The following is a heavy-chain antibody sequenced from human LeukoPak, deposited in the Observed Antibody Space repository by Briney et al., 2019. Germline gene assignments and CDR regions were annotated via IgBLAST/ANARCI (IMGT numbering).Heavy chain of an antibody. CDR3: AKEPTYGDYSYFDY. D-gene: IGHD4-17*01. CDR1: GFTFGDYT. J-gene: IGHJ4*02. CDR2: IRFKAYGGTT. V-gene: IGHV3-49*04. Sequence: GGSLRLSCTGSGFTFGDYTMSWVRQPPGKGLEWVGLIRFKAYGGTTQYAASVKDRFTISRDDSKSIAYLQMNSLKTEDTGVYYCAKEPTYGDYSYFDYWGQGTLVTVSS.